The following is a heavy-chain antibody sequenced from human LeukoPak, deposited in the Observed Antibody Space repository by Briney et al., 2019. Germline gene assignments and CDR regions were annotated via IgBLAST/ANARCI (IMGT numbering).Heavy chain of an antibody. D-gene: IGHD2-2*01. CDR1: GGSISSSSYY. CDR3: ARDPVPADRRSFDY. Sequence: SETLSLTCTVSGGSISSSSYYWGWIRQPPGKGLEWIGSIYYSGSTYYNPSLESRVTISVDTSKNQFSLKLSSVTAADTAVYYCARDPVPADRRSFDYWGQGTLVTVSS. V-gene: IGHV4-39*07. J-gene: IGHJ4*02. CDR2: IYYSGST.